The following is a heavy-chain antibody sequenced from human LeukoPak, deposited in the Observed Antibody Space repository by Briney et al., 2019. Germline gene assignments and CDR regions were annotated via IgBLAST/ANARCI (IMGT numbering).Heavy chain of an antibody. Sequence: GASAKVSCKASGYTFTGYYMHWVRQAPGQGLEWMGWINPKSGGTNYAQKFQGRVTMTRDTSISTAYMELSGLRSDDTAVYYCAREYSSSSGRLFDYWGPGTLVTVSS. V-gene: IGHV1-2*02. CDR1: GYTFTGYY. D-gene: IGHD6-6*01. CDR3: AREYSSSSGRLFDY. CDR2: INPKSGGT. J-gene: IGHJ4*02.